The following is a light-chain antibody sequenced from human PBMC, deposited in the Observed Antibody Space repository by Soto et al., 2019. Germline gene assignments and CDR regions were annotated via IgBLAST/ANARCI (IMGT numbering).Light chain of an antibody. Sequence: DIVLTQSPGTLSLSPGERAILSCRASQTIHNNYLAWYQQKPGQAPRLLIYGASTRATGIPDRFSGSGSGTDFTLTISRLEPEDFAVYFCQQHVGVPRTFGQGTKVETK. V-gene: IGKV3-20*01. CDR2: GAS. J-gene: IGKJ1*01. CDR1: QTIHNNY. CDR3: QQHVGVPRT.